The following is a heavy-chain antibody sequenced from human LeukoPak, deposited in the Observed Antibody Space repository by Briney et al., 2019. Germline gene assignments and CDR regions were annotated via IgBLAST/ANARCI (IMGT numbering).Heavy chain of an antibody. D-gene: IGHD3-22*01. Sequence: GESLKISCKGSGYSFTTYWIGWVRQMPGKGLECLGVIYPGDSDTRYSPSFQGQVTISADKSISTAYLQWSSLKASDTAMYYCAGGQFYYDSSGSDDAFDIWGQGTMVTVSS. CDR1: GYSFTTYW. CDR2: IYPGDSDT. V-gene: IGHV5-51*01. J-gene: IGHJ3*02. CDR3: AGGQFYYDSSGSDDAFDI.